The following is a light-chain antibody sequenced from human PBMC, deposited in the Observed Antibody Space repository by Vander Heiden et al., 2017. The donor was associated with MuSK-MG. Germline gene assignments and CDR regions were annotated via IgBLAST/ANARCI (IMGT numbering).Light chain of an antibody. V-gene: IGLV1-44*01. CDR1: TSNIGSNP. J-gene: IGLJ3*02. CDR3: AAWDDSLNAWV. Sequence: QSVLTQPPSASGTPGQRVTISCSGSTSNIGSNPVNWYQHFPGTAPKLLIYTDNQRPSGVPDRFSGSKSGTSASLAISGLQSEDEADFYCAAWDDSLNAWVFGGGTKLTGL. CDR2: TDN.